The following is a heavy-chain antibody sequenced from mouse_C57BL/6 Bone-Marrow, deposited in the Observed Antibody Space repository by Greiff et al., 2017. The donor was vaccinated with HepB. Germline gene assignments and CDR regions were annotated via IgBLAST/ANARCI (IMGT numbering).Heavy chain of an antibody. D-gene: IGHD1-1*01. Sequence: VQLQQPGAELVKPGASVKLSCKASGYTFTSYWMHWVKQRPGRGLEWIGRIDPKSGGTKYNEKFKSKATLTVDKPSSTAYMQLSSLTSEDSAVYYCARLYYGSTYWYFDVWGTGTTVTVSS. CDR2: IDPKSGGT. V-gene: IGHV1-72*01. CDR1: GYTFTSYW. J-gene: IGHJ1*03. CDR3: ARLYYGSTYWYFDV.